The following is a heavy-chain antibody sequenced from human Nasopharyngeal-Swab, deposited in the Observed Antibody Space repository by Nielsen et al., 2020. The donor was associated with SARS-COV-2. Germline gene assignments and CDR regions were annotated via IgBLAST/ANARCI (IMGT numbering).Heavy chain of an antibody. Sequence: GESLKISCVVSGFTFDDHVMNWVRQVPGKGLQWVSLISGDGGTIYYEGSVEGRVTISRDNRQNYLFLQMTSLRTEDTAFYFCARSRGKYSPLSRYFDLWGRGTLVTVSS. CDR3: ARSRGKYSPLSRYFDL. V-gene: IGHV3-43*02. D-gene: IGHD3-10*01. J-gene: IGHJ2*01. CDR2: ISGDGGTI. CDR1: GFTFDDHV.